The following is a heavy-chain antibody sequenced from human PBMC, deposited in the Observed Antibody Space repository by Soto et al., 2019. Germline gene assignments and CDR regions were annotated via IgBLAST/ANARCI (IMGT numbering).Heavy chain of an antibody. CDR2: INHSGST. J-gene: IGHJ4*02. CDR1: GGSFSGYY. CDR3: ARGRIGYFDY. V-gene: IGHV4-34*01. Sequence: QVQLQQWGAGLLKPSETLSLTCAVYGGSFSGYYWSWIRQPPGKGLEWIGEINHSGSTNYNPSLNSRVTISVDTSKNQCSLKLSSVTAADTAVYYCARGRIGYFDYWGQGTLVTVSS.